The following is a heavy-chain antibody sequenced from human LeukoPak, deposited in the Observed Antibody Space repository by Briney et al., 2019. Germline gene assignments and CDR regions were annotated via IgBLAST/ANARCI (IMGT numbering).Heavy chain of an antibody. CDR3: ARGHRNWNYVRWFDP. D-gene: IGHD1-7*01. V-gene: IGHV1-18*01. CDR1: GYTFTSYG. Sequence: GASVKVSCKASGYTFTSYGISWERQAPGQGLEWMGWISAYNGNTNYAQKLQGRVTMTTDTSTSTAYMELRSLRSDDTAVYYCARGHRNWNYVRWFDPWGQGTLVTVSS. CDR2: ISAYNGNT. J-gene: IGHJ5*02.